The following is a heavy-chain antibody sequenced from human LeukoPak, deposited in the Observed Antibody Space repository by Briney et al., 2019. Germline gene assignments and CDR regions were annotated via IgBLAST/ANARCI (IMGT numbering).Heavy chain of an antibody. CDR1: GFTFSSYW. CDR2: IKKDGSEK. CDR3: ARGSNWAFDY. V-gene: IGHV3-7*04. J-gene: IGHJ4*02. D-gene: IGHD7-27*01. Sequence: GGSLRLSCAASGFTFSSYWMSWVRQVPGKGLEWVASIKKDGSEKYYVDSVKGRFTMSRDNAKDSLYLEINSLRVEDTAVYYCARGSNWAFDYWGQGTLVTVSS.